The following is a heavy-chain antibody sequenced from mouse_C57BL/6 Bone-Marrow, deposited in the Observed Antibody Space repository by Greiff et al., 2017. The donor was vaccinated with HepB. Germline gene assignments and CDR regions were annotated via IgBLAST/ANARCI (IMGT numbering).Heavy chain of an antibody. CDR1: GYSFTGYY. D-gene: IGHD2-3*01. Sequence: EVQLQQSGPELVKPGASVKISCKASGYSFTGYYMNWVKQSPEKSLEWIGEINPSTGGTTYNQKFKAKATLTVDKSSSTAYMQLKSLTSEDSAVYYCARSRWGPYRYFDVWGTGTTVTVSS. V-gene: IGHV1-42*01. CDR2: INPSTGGT. J-gene: IGHJ1*03. CDR3: ARSRWGPYRYFDV.